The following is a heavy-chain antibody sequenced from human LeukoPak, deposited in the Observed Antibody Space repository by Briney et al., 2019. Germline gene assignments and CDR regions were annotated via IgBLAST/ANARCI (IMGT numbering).Heavy chain of an antibody. CDR1: GGSISSYY. CDR2: INHSGST. V-gene: IGHV4-34*01. D-gene: IGHD1-26*01. J-gene: IGHJ5*02. CDR3: ARSYSGENWFDP. Sequence: SETLSLTCTVSGGSISSYYWSWIRQPPGKGLEWIGEINHSGSTNYNPSLKSRVTISVDTSKNQFSLKLSSVTAADSAVYYCARSYSGENWFDPWGQGTLVTVSS.